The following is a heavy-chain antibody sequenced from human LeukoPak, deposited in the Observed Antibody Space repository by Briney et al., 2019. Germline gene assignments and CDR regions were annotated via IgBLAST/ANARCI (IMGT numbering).Heavy chain of an antibody. Sequence: GESLKTSCKGSGYSFTNYWIGWVRQMPGKGLEWMGIIYPGDSLTRYSPSFQGQVTISADTSISTAYLQWSSLKASDTAMYYCARRAGNSGYYSDAFDIWGQGTMVTVSS. J-gene: IGHJ3*02. CDR3: ARRAGNSGYYSDAFDI. D-gene: IGHD3-22*01. CDR1: GYSFTNYW. V-gene: IGHV5-51*01. CDR2: IYPGDSLT.